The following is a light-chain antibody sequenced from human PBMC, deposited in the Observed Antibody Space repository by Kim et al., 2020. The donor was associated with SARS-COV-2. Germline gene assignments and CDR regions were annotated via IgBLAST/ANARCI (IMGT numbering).Light chain of an antibody. J-gene: IGKJ1*01. Sequence: DIQMTQSPSTLSASVGDRVTITCRASQGVHSWLAWYQQKPGKAPKLLIYKASSLESGVPSRFSGSGSGTEFTLTISSLQPDDFATYYCQQYSIWWTFGQGTKVDIK. CDR3: QQYSIWWT. V-gene: IGKV1-5*03. CDR2: KAS. CDR1: QGVHSW.